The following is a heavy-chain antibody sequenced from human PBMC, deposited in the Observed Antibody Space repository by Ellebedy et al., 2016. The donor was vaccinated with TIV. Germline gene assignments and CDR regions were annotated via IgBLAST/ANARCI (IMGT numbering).Heavy chain of an antibody. CDR1: GFSLSTSGVG. J-gene: IGHJ3*02. D-gene: IGHD4-23*01. Sequence: SGPTLVXPTQTLTLTCTFSGFSLSTSGVGVGWIRQPPGKALEWLALIDWDDDKYYSTSLKTRLTISKDTSKNQVVLTMTNMDPVDTATYYCARISGAYGGSDAFDIWGQGTMVTVSS. CDR2: IDWDDDK. CDR3: ARISGAYGGSDAFDI. V-gene: IGHV2-70*01.